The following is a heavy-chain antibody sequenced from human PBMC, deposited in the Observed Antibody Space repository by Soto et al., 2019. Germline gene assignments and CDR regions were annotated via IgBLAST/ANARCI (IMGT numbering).Heavy chain of an antibody. J-gene: IGHJ6*02. CDR1: GFTFSSYS. CDR3: ARDPAKSQYYGMDV. CDR2: ISSSSSYI. Sequence: EVQLVESGGGLVKPGGSLRLSCAASGFTFSSYSMNWVRQAPGKGLEWVSSISSSSSYIYYADSVKGRFTISRDNAKNSLYLQMNSLRAEDTAVYYCARDPAKSQYYGMDVWGQGTTVTVSS. V-gene: IGHV3-21*01.